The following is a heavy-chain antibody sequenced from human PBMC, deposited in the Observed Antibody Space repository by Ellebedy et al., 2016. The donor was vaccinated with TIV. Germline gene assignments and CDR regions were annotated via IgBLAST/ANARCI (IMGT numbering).Heavy chain of an antibody. CDR2: IYHSGST. D-gene: IGHD3-22*01. CDR1: GYSISSGGYS. CDR3: ARGRGYYDSSGYWLDY. J-gene: IGHJ4*02. Sequence: SETLSLXXTVSGYSISSGGYSWSWIRQPPGKGLEWIGYIYHSGSTYYNPSLKSRVTISVDRSKNQFSLKLSSVTAADTAVYYCARGRGYYDSSGYWLDYWGQGTLVTVSS. V-gene: IGHV4-30-2*01.